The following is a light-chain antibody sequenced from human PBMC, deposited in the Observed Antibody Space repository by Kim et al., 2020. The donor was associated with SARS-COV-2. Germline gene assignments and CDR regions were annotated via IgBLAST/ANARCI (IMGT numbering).Light chain of an antibody. J-gene: IGKJ2*01. CDR2: SAS. CDR3: QQSYSSPSYT. Sequence: DIQMTQSPSSLSASVGDRVTITCRASQSINTFLKWYQQKPGKAPRLLIYSASTLHSGVPSRFSGSGSGTDFTLTIASLQPEDIATYYCQQSYSSPSYTFGQGTKVEI. V-gene: IGKV1-39*01. CDR1: QSINTF.